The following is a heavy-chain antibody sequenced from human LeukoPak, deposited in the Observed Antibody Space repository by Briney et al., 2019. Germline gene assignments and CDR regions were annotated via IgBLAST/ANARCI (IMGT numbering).Heavy chain of an antibody. CDR1: GYTFTEHY. D-gene: IGHD5-24*01. CDR2: IHSNSGGT. J-gene: IGHJ4*02. CDR3: ARDPPSDPSVSFDY. Sequence: ASVKVSCKASGYTFTEHYMHGVRQAPGQGLEWMGEIHSNSGGTRYAQRFQGRVTMTRDTSISTVYMELSSLTSDDSAVYYCARDPPSDPSVSFDYWGQGSLVTVSS. V-gene: IGHV1-2*02.